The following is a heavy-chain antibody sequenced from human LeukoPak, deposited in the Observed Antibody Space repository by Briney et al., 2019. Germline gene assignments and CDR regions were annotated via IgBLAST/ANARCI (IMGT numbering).Heavy chain of an antibody. D-gene: IGHD3-10*01. CDR3: ARDTPWASYGSGSRAFDI. CDR1: GYTFTGYY. CDR2: INPNSGGT. Sequence: ASVKVSCKASGYTFTGYYMHWVRQAPGQGLEWMGWINPNSGGTNYAQKFQGRVTMTRDTSISTAYMELSRLRSDDTAVYYCARDTPWASYGSGSRAFDIWGQGTMVTVSS. V-gene: IGHV1-2*02. J-gene: IGHJ3*02.